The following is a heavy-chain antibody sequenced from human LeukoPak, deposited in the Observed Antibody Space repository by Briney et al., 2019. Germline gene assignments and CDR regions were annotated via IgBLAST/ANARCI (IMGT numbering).Heavy chain of an antibody. J-gene: IGHJ6*03. Sequence: PGGSLRLPCAASGFTFDDHGMSWVREAPGKGLVWVSGISWNSNTIGYADSVKGRFTISRDNAKNTLYLQMNSLRTEDTALYYCAKDAGGYYYYCRGVWGKGTTVTI. CDR3: AKDAGGYYYYCRGV. D-gene: IGHD1-26*01. CDR2: ISWNSNTI. V-gene: IGHV3-9*01. CDR1: GFTFDDHG.